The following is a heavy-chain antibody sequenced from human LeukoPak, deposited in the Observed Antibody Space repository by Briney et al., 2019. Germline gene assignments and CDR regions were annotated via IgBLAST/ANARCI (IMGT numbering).Heavy chain of an antibody. CDR1: GFTFSSYW. V-gene: IGHV3-74*01. CDR3: VLYGSSPGVDH. D-gene: IGHD2-15*01. Sequence: PGGSLRLSCAASGFTFSSYWMHWVREAPGKGLEWVSCINLDGSTTRYADSVKARFTISRDNAKNSLSLQMNSLRVEDTSVYYCVLYGSSPGVDHWGQGTLVTVSS. CDR2: INLDGSTT. J-gene: IGHJ4*02.